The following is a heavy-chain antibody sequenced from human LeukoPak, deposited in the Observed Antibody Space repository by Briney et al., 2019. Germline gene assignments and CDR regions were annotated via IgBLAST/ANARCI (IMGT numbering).Heavy chain of an antibody. CDR2: ISAYNGNT. J-gene: IGHJ4*02. CDR3: ARGDPFDY. V-gene: IGHV1-18*01. D-gene: IGHD2-21*02. CDR1: GYTFTSYG. Sequence: ASVKVSCKASGYTFTSYGISWVRQAPGQGLECMGWISAYNGNTNYAQKLQGRVTITADKSTSTAYMELSSLRSEDTAVYYCARGDPFDYWGQGTLVAVSS.